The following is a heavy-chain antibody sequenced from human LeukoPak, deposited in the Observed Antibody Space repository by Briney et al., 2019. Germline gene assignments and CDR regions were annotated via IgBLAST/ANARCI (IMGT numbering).Heavy chain of an antibody. CDR1: GFTVSSNY. D-gene: IGHD3-9*01. V-gene: IGHV3-66*01. CDR3: ARDPPDILTGSLGIDAFDI. CDR2: IYSGGST. J-gene: IGHJ3*02. Sequence: GGSLRLSCAASGFTVSSNYMSWVRQAPGKGLEWVSVIYSGGSTYYADSVKGRFTISRGNSKNTLYLQMNSLRAEDTAVYYCARDPPDILTGSLGIDAFDIWGQGTMVTVSS.